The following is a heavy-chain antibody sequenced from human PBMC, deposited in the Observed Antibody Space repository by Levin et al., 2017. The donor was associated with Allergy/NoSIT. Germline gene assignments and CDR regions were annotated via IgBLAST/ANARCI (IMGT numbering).Heavy chain of an antibody. Sequence: GESLKISCSASGFTFSDYAMSWVRQAPGKGLEWVSAISGSGGAGNTYYADSVKGRFTISRDNSKNTVYLQMNSLRAEDTAIYYCAKDGGYCSGGIGGFCYYFDSWGLGTLVTVSS. CDR3: AKDGGYCSGGIGGFCYYFDS. V-gene: IGHV3-23*01. J-gene: IGHJ4*02. CDR1: GFTFSDYA. D-gene: IGHD2-15*01. CDR2: ISGSGGAGNT.